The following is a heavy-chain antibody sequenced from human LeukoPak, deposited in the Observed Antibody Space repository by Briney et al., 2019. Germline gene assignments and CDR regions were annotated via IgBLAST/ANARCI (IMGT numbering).Heavy chain of an antibody. CDR3: ARKTAARPRTGWFDP. V-gene: IGHV4-39*07. CDR2: IFHNGNA. Sequence: SETLSLTCSVSGGSISTSNYYWVWIRQSPEKGLEWIGSIFHNGNAFYSPSLQSRVTMSLDTSKNQFSLKLSSVTAADTAVYYCARKTAARPRTGWFDPWGQGTLVTVSS. CDR1: GGSISTSNYY. D-gene: IGHD6-6*01. J-gene: IGHJ5*02.